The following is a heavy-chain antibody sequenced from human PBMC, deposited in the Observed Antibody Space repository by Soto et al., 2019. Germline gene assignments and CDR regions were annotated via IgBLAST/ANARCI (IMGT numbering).Heavy chain of an antibody. CDR1: GGSFNSNY. J-gene: IGHJ4*02. Sequence: QVRLQQWGAQLLKPLETLSLTCAVSGGSFNSNYWTWVRQPPGKGLEWIGEINHSGSTNYNASLMGRVTISVDTSKNQFSLRLSSVTAADTAVYYCLSARFDYWGQGTLVTVSS. V-gene: IGHV4-34*01. D-gene: IGHD6-19*01. CDR2: INHSGST. CDR3: LSARFDY.